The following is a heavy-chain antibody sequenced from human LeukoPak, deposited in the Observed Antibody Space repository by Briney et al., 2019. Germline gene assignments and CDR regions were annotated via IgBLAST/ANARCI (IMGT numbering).Heavy chain of an antibody. CDR1: GFNFAYYA. Sequence: GGSLRLSCSASGFNFAYYAMSWVRQAPGKGLEWLGIIRSKPYGGSTDYAASVRGRFTMSRDDSKNIAYLQMNSLESEDTAVYYCASLTRDTVRGAARHDYWGQGTLVTVSS. CDR3: ASLTRDTVRGAARHDY. CDR2: IRSKPYGGST. D-gene: IGHD2-15*01. V-gene: IGHV3-49*04. J-gene: IGHJ4*02.